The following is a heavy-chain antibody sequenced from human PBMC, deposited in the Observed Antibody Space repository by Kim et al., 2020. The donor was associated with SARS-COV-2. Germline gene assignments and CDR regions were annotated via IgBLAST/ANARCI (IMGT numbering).Heavy chain of an antibody. D-gene: IGHD3-22*01. CDR3: ATEYYYDSSWAFL. J-gene: IGHJ4*02. Sequence: SETLSLTCAVSGGFISGRNWWSWVRQPPGKVLQWIGEIYQSGGSKYNPALKSRASISVDKAKNQFSLNLSSVTAADTAVYYCATEYYYDSSWAFLWGQG. CDR2: IYQSGGS. CDR1: GGFISGRNW. V-gene: IGHV4-4*02.